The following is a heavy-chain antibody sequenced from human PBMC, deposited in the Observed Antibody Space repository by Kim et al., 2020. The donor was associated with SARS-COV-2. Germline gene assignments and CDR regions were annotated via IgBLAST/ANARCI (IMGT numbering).Heavy chain of an antibody. CDR1: GGSISSSSYY. D-gene: IGHD6-19*01. J-gene: IGHJ6*02. CDR3: ARPYSTGWYFAGVDV. V-gene: IGHV4-39*01. CDR2: IYYSGST. Sequence: SETLSLTCSVSGGSISSSSYYWGWIRQPPGKGLEWIGSIYYSGSTYYNPSLKSRVTITVDTSKNQFSLKLTPVTAADTAVYYCARPYSTGWYFAGVDVWGQGTTVTVSS.